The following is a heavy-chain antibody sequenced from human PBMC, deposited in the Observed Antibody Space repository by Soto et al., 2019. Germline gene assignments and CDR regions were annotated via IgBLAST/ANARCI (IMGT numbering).Heavy chain of an antibody. CDR1: GGTFSSYA. Sequence: SVKVSCKASGGTFSSYAISWVRQAPGQGLEWMGGIIPNSDTTNYAQKFQGRVTMTTDTSTSTAYMELRSLRSDDTAVYYCARWDVLRFLEWSNDAFDIWGQGTMVTVSS. CDR2: IIPNSDTT. V-gene: IGHV1-69*05. D-gene: IGHD3-3*01. CDR3: ARWDVLRFLEWSNDAFDI. J-gene: IGHJ3*02.